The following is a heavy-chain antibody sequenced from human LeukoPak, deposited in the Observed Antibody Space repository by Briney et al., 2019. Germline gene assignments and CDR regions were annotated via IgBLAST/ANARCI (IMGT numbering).Heavy chain of an antibody. CDR2: IYSSGTT. CDR3: ARIAGPFDY. V-gene: IGHV4-59*13. J-gene: IGHJ4*02. CDR1: GGSISGYY. D-gene: IGHD6-13*01. Sequence: SETLSLTCTVSGGSISGYYWSWIRQPPGKGLEWIGQIYSSGTTIYHPSLKSRVTISVDTSKKQFSLRLSSVTAADMAVYYYARIAGPFDYWGQGTLVTVSS.